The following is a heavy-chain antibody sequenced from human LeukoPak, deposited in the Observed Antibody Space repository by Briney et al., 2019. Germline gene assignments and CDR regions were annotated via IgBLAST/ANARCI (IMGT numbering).Heavy chain of an antibody. CDR1: GGSISSSSYY. V-gene: IGHV4-39*07. Sequence: SETLSLTCTVSGGSISSSSYYWGWIRQPPWKGLEWIGSIYYSGSTYYNPSLKSRVTISVDTSKNQFSLKLSSVTAADTAVYYCAREEWFGELPYDYWGQGTLVTVSS. CDR3: AREEWFGELPYDY. J-gene: IGHJ4*02. CDR2: IYYSGST. D-gene: IGHD3-10*01.